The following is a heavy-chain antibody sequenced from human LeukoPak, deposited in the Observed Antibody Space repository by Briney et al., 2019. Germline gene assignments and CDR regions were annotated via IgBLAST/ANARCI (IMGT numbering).Heavy chain of an antibody. D-gene: IGHD5-24*01. CDR3: ARTSSRQMEVDY. CDR1: GGTISSGGYY. CDR2: IYYSGST. J-gene: IGHJ4*02. V-gene: IGHV4-31*03. Sequence: TSETLSLTCTVSGGTISSGGYYWSWIRQHPGKGLEWIGYIYYSGSTYYNPSLKSRVTISVDTSKNQFSLKLSSVTAADTAVYYCARTSSRQMEVDYWGQGTLVTVSS.